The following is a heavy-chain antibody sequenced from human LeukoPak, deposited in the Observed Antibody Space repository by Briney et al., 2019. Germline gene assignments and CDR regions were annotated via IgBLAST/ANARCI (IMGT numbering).Heavy chain of an antibody. CDR1: GVPISTYY. D-gene: IGHD1-26*01. J-gene: IGHJ3*02. V-gene: IGHV4-59*01. Sequence: SETLSLTCSVSGVPISTYYWSWIRQSPGKRLEWIAYVYYNGDIMYNPSLKSRVTISLDTSKNQFSLNMASVTAADTAVYYCARESGSLFDAFDIWGQGTMVTVSS. CDR3: ARESGSLFDAFDI. CDR2: VYYNGDI.